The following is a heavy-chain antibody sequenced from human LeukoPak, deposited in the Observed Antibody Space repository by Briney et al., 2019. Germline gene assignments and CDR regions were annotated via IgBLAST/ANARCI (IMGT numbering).Heavy chain of an antibody. CDR2: IIGSGGNT. D-gene: IGHD7-27*01. CDR1: GFTFNNYA. J-gene: IGHJ4*02. CDR3: AKTGGPWD. V-gene: IGHV3-23*01. Sequence: GGSLRLSCAASGFTFNNYAMTWVRQAPGKGLEWVSTIIGSGGNTDYADSVKGRFTISRDNSKNTLYLQMSSLRAEDTAVYYCAKTGGPWDWDQGALVTVSS.